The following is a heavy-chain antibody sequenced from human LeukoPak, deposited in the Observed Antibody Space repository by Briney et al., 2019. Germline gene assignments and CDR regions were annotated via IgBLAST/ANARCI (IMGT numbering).Heavy chain of an antibody. V-gene: IGHV1-18*01. CDR3: AGSIAVTTHYYGMDV. D-gene: IGHD4-17*01. J-gene: IGHJ6*02. CDR1: GYTFTSYG. CDR2: ISAYNGNT. Sequence: GASVNVSCKASGYTFTSYGISWVRQAPGQGLEWMGWISAYNGNTNYAQKLQGRVTMTTDTSTSTAYMELRSLRSDDTAVYYCAGSIAVTTHYYGMDVWGQGTTVTVSS.